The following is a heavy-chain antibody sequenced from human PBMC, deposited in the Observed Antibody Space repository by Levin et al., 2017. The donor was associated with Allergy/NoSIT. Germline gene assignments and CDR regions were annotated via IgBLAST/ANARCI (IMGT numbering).Heavy chain of an antibody. Sequence: GGSLRLSCVVSGFTFSDHLMDWVRQTPGKGLEWVGRSRNKANSYTAEYAASVRGRFTVSRDDSKNSLYLQMSSLKTEDTAVYYCVATRPGSVFDYWGQGTLVTVSS. CDR2: SRNKANSYTA. J-gene: IGHJ4*02. D-gene: IGHD1-26*01. V-gene: IGHV3-72*01. CDR3: VATRPGSVFDY. CDR1: GFTFSDHL.